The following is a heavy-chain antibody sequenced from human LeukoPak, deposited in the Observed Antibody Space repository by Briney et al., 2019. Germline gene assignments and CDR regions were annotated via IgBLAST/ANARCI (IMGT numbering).Heavy chain of an antibody. J-gene: IGHJ4*02. V-gene: IGHV3-7*01. CDR2: INQDGSEQ. Sequence: GGSLRLSCAASGFTFSSYWMSWVRQVPGKGLEWVANINQDGSEQYYVDSVKGRFTISKDNAKNSLYLQMNSLRAEDTAVYYCARWTGGTGDYWGQGTLVTVFS. CDR1: GFTFSSYW. CDR3: ARWTGGTGDY. D-gene: IGHD3-16*01.